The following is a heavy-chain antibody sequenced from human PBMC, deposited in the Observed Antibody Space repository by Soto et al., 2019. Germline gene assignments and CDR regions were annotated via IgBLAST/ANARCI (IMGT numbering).Heavy chain of an antibody. CDR1: GASIKGGSTSSYY. CDR3: ARGDFYDSGGYYRRTPFDH. V-gene: IGHV4-61*01. CDR2: IYSSGST. D-gene: IGHD3-22*01. Sequence: SETLSLTCTVSGASIKGGSTSSYYWIWIRQPPGKGLEWIGYIYSSGSTNYNPSVKGRFTISVDTSKNQFSLKLSSATAADTAVYYCARGDFYDSGGYYRRTPFDHWGQGALVTVSS. J-gene: IGHJ4*02.